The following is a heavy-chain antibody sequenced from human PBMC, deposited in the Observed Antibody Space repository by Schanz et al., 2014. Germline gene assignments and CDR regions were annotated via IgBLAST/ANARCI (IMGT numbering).Heavy chain of an antibody. J-gene: IGHJ4*02. D-gene: IGHD6-13*01. CDR1: GGSIRNGPYY. CDR3: ARAAGPVDY. V-gene: IGHV4-30-4*08. Sequence: QVQLQESGPGLVKPSQTLSLTCSVSGGSIRNGPYYWTWIRQHPGKGLEGIGYIYYSGSTYYNPSLKWRVTISLDPSKTQSSLMWGSVTAADTAVYYCARAAGPVDYWGQGTLVTVSS. CDR2: IYYSGST.